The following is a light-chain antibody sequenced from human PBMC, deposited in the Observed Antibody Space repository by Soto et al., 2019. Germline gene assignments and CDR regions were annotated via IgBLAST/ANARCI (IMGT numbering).Light chain of an antibody. Sequence: EIVLSEFPGTLSVVPGERSPLSSRAIQSVSSNLAWYQHKPGQAPRLLTYGASTRATGIPARFSGSGSGTEFTLTISSLQPEDFATYYCQQVSGYPLNFGGGTKVDIK. CDR3: QQVSGYPLN. CDR2: GAS. V-gene: IGKV3-15*01. J-gene: IGKJ4*01. CDR1: QSVSSN.